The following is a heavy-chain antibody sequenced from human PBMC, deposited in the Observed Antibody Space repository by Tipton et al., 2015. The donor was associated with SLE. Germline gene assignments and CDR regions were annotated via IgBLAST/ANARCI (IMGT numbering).Heavy chain of an antibody. Sequence: TLSLTCTVSGGSISSYYWSWIRQPAGKGLEWIGRMYTSGSTNYNPSLKSRVTISMDTSKNQFSLKLSSVTAADTAVYYCARVDGSGSYYTDWFDPWGQGTLVTVSS. D-gene: IGHD3-10*01. V-gene: IGHV4-4*07. J-gene: IGHJ5*02. CDR1: GGSISSYY. CDR3: ARVDGSGSYYTDWFDP. CDR2: MYTSGST.